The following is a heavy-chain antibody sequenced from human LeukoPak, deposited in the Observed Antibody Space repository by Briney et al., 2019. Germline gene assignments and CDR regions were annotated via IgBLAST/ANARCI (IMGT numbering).Heavy chain of an antibody. CDR2: ICSNDNNT. V-gene: IGHV3-23*01. CDR1: GLTFSSHW. J-gene: IGHJ4*02. CDR3: AKGTSSSCYSAPNY. D-gene: IGHD2-15*01. Sequence: GGSLRLSCAASGLTFSSHWMHWVRQAPGKGLEWVSAICSNDNNTYYANSVKGRFTISRDNSKNTLSLQLNSLRAEDTAVYYCAKGTSSSCYSAPNYWGQGTLVTVSS.